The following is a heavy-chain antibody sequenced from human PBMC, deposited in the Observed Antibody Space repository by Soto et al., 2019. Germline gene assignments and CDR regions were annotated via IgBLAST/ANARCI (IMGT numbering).Heavy chain of an antibody. Sequence: SETLSLTCTVSGGSVSSNSYSWGWVRHPPGKGLEWIGEIYHSGSTNYNPSLKSRVTISVDKSKNQFSLKLSSVTAADTAVYYCARAPSGGSYQGDYWGQGTLVTVSS. CDR1: GGSVSSNSYS. CDR3: ARAPSGGSYQGDY. V-gene: IGHV4-39*07. CDR2: IYHSGST. J-gene: IGHJ4*02. D-gene: IGHD1-26*01.